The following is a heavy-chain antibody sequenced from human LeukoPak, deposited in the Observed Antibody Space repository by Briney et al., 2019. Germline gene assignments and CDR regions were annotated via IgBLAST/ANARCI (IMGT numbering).Heavy chain of an antibody. CDR1: GYSFTSYW. J-gene: IGHJ6*02. CDR2: IYPGDSDT. Sequence: GKSLKISCKGSGYSFTSYWIGWVRQMPGKGLEWMGIIYPGDSDTRYSPSFQGQVTISADKSISTAYLQWSSLKASDTAMYYCARPPINRDRKKYYYYGMDVWGQGTTVTVSS. V-gene: IGHV5-51*01. CDR3: ARPPINRDRKKYYYYGMDV.